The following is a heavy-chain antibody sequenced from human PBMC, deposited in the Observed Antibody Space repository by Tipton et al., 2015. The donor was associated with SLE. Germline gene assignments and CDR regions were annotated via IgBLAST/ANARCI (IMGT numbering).Heavy chain of an antibody. V-gene: IGHV4-59*12. CDR3: AREGCSSTSCYGYYYMDV. J-gene: IGHJ6*03. Sequence: TLSLTCTVSGGYITNYYWSWIQQPPGKGLEWIGYIYHNESPTYNPSLRRRVTMSVATSKNQVSLKLSSVTAADTAVYYCAREGCSSTSCYGYYYMDVWGKGTTVTVSS. CDR1: GGYITNYY. D-gene: IGHD2-2*01. CDR2: IYHNESP.